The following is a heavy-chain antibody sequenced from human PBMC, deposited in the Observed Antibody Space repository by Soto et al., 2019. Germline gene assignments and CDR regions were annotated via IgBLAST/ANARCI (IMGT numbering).Heavy chain of an antibody. J-gene: IGHJ6*03. D-gene: IGHD5-12*01. CDR3: VRVVGGYYWGLDYMDV. Sequence: VQLVQSGAEVKKPGESLKISCKGTGYFFSNYWIGWVRQMPGKGLEWMGAVQQLGSDTRNSPSLHGQVTISADNSISTAYQQWGSLKASDTAMYYCVRVVGGYYWGLDYMDVWGKGTTVTVSS. V-gene: IGHV5-51*03. CDR2: VQQLGSDT. CDR1: GYFFSNYW.